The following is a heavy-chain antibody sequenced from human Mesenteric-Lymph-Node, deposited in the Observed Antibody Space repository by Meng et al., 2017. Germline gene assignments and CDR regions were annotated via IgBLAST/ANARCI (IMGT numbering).Heavy chain of an antibody. CDR3: ARVLELGGKADY. Sequence: ASVKVSCKASGYTFTSYGISWVRQAPGQGLEWMGWISAYNGNTKYVQKLQGRVTMTTDTSTSTAYMELRSLRSDDTAVYYCARVLELGGKADYWGQGSLVTVSS. D-gene: IGHD4-23*01. CDR2: ISAYNGNT. V-gene: IGHV1-18*01. CDR1: GYTFTSYG. J-gene: IGHJ4*02.